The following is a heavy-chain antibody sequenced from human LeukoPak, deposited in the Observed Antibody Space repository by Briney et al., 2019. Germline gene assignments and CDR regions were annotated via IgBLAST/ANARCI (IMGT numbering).Heavy chain of an antibody. Sequence: PSETLSLTCTVSGGSISSYYWTWVRQPPGKGLEWIGEISHSGGANYSPSLKSRVTISLDTSKNQFSLRLTSVTAADTAVYYCARVALITIHENDAFDIWGQGTVVTVSS. J-gene: IGHJ3*02. CDR1: GGSISSYY. CDR2: ISHSGGA. V-gene: IGHV4-34*01. D-gene: IGHD3-3*01. CDR3: ARVALITIHENDAFDI.